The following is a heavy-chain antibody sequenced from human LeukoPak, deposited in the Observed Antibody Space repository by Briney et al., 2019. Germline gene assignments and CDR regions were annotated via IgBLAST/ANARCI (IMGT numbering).Heavy chain of an antibody. D-gene: IGHD3-3*01. CDR3: ARGGTIFGVVKS. Sequence: ASVTASCKASGYTFTSYDINWVRQATGQGLEWMGWMNPNSGNTVYAQKFQGRVTMTRNTSISTAYMELSSLRSEDTAVYYCARGGTIFGVVKSWGQGHVVTVSS. J-gene: IGHJ4*02. V-gene: IGHV1-8*01. CDR1: GYTFTSYD. CDR2: MNPNSGNT.